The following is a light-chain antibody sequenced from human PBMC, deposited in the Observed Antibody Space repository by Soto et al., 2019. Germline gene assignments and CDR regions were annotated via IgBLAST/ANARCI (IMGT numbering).Light chain of an antibody. CDR2: DAS. CDR3: QHYNGH. V-gene: IGKV1-5*01. CDR1: QIIGKW. J-gene: IGKJ4*01. Sequence: DIQMTQSPSILSASLGDGVTITCRARQIIGKWLAWYQQKPGKAPKVLIYDASTLESGVPSRFSGGRSGTEFTLSISSLQPDDFATYYCQHYNGHFGGGTKVDIK.